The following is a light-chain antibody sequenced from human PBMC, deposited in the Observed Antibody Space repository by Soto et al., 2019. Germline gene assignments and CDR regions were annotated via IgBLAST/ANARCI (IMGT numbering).Light chain of an antibody. Sequence: DIQVTQSPSTLSASVGDRVTISCRASQNIDSCLAWYQQKPGKAPKLLIYDASSLESGVPSRYSSSGSGTEFTLTISSLQPDDFATYYCQQYNSYPYSFGPGTKVDIK. V-gene: IGKV1-5*01. CDR2: DAS. CDR3: QQYNSYPYS. CDR1: QNIDSC. J-gene: IGKJ3*01.